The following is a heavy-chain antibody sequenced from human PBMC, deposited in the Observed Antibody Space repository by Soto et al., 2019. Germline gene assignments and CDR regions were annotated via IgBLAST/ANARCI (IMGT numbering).Heavy chain of an antibody. V-gene: IGHV4-59*01. J-gene: IGHJ2*01. Sequence: SETLSLTCTVSGGSISSYYWSWIRQPPGKGLEWIGYIYYSGSTNYNPSLESRVTISVDTSKNQFSLKLSSVTAADTAVYYCARGFVVVVAATPGVSWYFDLWGRGTLVTVSS. CDR3: ARGFVVVVAATPGVSWYFDL. CDR1: GGSISSYY. D-gene: IGHD2-15*01. CDR2: IYYSGST.